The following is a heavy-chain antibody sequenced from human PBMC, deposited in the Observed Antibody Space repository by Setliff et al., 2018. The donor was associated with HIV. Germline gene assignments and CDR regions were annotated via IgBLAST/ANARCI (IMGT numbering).Heavy chain of an antibody. CDR2: INPSGGDT. CDR3: ARGVGSSWFEN. D-gene: IGHD6-13*01. Sequence: SVKVSCKASGYTFTTYYIHWVRQAPGQGLEWMGIINPSGGDTSYAQKFQGRVTMTRDTSTSTVYMELSSLRSEDTAVYYCARGVGSSWFENWGQGTLVTVSS. J-gene: IGHJ5*02. V-gene: IGHV1-46*01. CDR1: GYTFTTYY.